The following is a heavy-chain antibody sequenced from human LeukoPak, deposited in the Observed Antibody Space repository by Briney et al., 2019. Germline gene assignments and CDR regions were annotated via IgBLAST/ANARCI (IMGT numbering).Heavy chain of an antibody. CDR2: INHSGST. CDR1: GGSFSGYY. J-gene: IGHJ4*02. CDR3: ASDNSTNY. Sequence: SETLSLTCAVYGGSFSGYYWSWIRQPPGKGLEWIGEINHSGSTNYNPSLKSRVTISVDTSKNQFSLKLSSVTAADTAVYYCASDNSTNYWGQGTLVTVSS. D-gene: IGHD4-11*01. V-gene: IGHV4-34*01.